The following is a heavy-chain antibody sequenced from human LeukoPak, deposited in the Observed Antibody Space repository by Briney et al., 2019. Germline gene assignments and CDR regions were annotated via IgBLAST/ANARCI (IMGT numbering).Heavy chain of an antibody. J-gene: IGHJ5*02. CDR2: ISFDETKK. V-gene: IGHV3-30-3*01. CDR3: ARMKVIKGASLDH. Sequence: GGSLRLSCAASGFSFSKCAMHWVRQAPGKGLEWVAVISFDETKKYYADSVKGRFTISRDNSNNTLFLQMNSLKTEDTAVYFCARMKVIKGASLDHWGQGSLVTVSS. CDR1: GFSFSKCA. D-gene: IGHD2/OR15-2a*01.